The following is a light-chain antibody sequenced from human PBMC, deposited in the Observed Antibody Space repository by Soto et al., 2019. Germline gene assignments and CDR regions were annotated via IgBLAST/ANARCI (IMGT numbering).Light chain of an antibody. CDR1: QSVSSSY. J-gene: IGKJ5*01. CDR2: GAS. V-gene: IGKV3-20*01. CDR3: QQYGSSRSIT. Sequence: EIVLTQSPGTLSLSPGERATLSCRASQSVSSSYLAWYQQKPGQAPRLLIYGASSRATGIPDRFSGSGSGTDLTLTISRLEPEDFAVYYCQQYGSSRSITFGQGTRLEIK.